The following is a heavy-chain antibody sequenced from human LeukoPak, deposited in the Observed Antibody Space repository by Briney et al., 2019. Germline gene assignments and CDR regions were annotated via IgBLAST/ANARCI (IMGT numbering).Heavy chain of an antibody. J-gene: IGHJ4*02. CDR2: IIPIFGTA. V-gene: IGHV1-69*06. Sequence: ASVKVSCKASGGTFSSYAISWVRQAPGQGLEWMGGIIPIFGTANYAQKFQGRVTITADKSTSTAYMELSSLRSEDTAVYYCAREPGHSGYDYSHYWGQGTLVTVSS. CDR3: AREPGHSGYDYSHY. D-gene: IGHD5-12*01. CDR1: GGTFSSYA.